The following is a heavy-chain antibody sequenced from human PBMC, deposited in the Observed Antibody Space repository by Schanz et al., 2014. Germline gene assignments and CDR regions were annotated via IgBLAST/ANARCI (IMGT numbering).Heavy chain of an antibody. V-gene: IGHV4-39*01. Sequence: QLHLQESGPGLAKPSETLSLICSVSGGSISTSSRYWGWIRQSPGKGLEWLGRLYYTGKTHYNPSLKSQVTISLDPSKTQFSLTLTSVTAADTAVYYCVRHGNYEFWHGPTPQFENWGQGTLVTVS. CDR2: LYYTGKT. J-gene: IGHJ4*02. D-gene: IGHD3-3*01. CDR3: VRHGNYEFWHGPTPQFEN. CDR1: GGSISTSSRY.